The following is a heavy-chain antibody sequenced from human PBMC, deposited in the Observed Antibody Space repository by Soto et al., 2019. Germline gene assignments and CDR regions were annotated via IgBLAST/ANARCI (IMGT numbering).Heavy chain of an antibody. D-gene: IGHD5-18*01. Sequence: XGSLRLSCVASGFSFSSYDMSWVRQAPGKGLEWVSFIIGNSGTTYYADSVKGRFTISRDNSKNTLYLQMSRLGAEDTAAYYCAKGSTYSFYFDHWGQGTLVTVSS. J-gene: IGHJ4*01. V-gene: IGHV3-23*01. CDR3: AKGSTYSFYFDH. CDR1: GFSFSSYD. CDR2: IIGNSGTT.